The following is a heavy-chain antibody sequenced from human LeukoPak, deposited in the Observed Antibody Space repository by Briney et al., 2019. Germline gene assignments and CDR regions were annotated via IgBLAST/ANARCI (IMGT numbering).Heavy chain of an antibody. J-gene: IGHJ4*02. V-gene: IGHV5-51*01. D-gene: IGHD3-10*01. CDR2: NYRADSDS. CDR1: GYTFTTQW. Sequence: GESLKISCKGSGYTFTTQWIGWVRQMPGKGLEWMGINYRADSDSRYSPSFQGQVTISADKSISTAYLQWSSLKASDTAMYYCARRYGGYFDYWGQGTLVTVSS. CDR3: ARRYGGYFDY.